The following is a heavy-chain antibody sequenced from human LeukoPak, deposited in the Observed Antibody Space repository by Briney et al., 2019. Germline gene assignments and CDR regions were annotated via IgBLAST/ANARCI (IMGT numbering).Heavy chain of an antibody. CDR1: GGTFSSYA. CDR2: IIPILGIA. CDR3: ASAGIAVAGKGDWLDP. J-gene: IGHJ5*02. V-gene: IGHV1-69*04. Sequence: ASVKVSCKASGGTFSSYAISWVRQAPGQGLEWMGRIIPILGIANYAQKFQGRVTITADKSTSTAYMELSSLRSEDTAVYYCASAGIAVAGKGDWLDPWGQGTLVTVSS. D-gene: IGHD6-19*01.